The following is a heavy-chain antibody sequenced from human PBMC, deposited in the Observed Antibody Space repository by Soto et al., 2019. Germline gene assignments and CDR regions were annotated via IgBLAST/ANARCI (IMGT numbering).Heavy chain of an antibody. CDR2: INSDGSST. D-gene: IGHD2-15*01. Sequence: EVQLVESGGGLVQPGGSLRLSCAASGFTFSSYWMHWVRQAPGKGLVWVSRINSDGSSTSYADSVKGRFTISTDNAKNTLNLPMNGLSAEDTAVYYCIRTSLVVAAATREDYWGQGTLVSVSS. J-gene: IGHJ4*02. V-gene: IGHV3-74*01. CDR1: GFTFSSYW. CDR3: IRTSLVVAAATREDY.